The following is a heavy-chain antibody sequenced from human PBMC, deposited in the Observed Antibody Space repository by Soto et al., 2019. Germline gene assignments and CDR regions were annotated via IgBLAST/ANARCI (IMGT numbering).Heavy chain of an antibody. Sequence: QVQLVESGGGVVQPGRSLRLSCVASGFTFSDDAMHWVRQAPGKGLEWVAVISSDGRNKYYAESVKGRFAISRDNSKNTVYLQMNSLRPEDTAVFYCARDVAVTGSWYFDLWGRGTLVTVSS. CDR1: GFTFSDDA. CDR2: ISSDGRNK. D-gene: IGHD6-19*01. J-gene: IGHJ2*01. V-gene: IGHV3-30*09. CDR3: ARDVAVTGSWYFDL.